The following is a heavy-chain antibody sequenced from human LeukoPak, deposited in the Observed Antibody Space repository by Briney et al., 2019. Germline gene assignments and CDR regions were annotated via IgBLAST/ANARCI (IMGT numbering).Heavy chain of an antibody. J-gene: IGHJ6*02. CDR3: ARDLPQDIVVVPAAMSYYYYGMDV. V-gene: IGHV3-30-3*01. CDR1: GFTFSSYA. D-gene: IGHD2-2*01. Sequence: GRSLRLSCAASGFTFSSYAMHWVRQAPGKGLEWVAVISYDGSNKYYADSVKGRFTISRDNSKDTLYLQMNSLRAEDTAVYYCARDLPQDIVVVPAAMSYYYYGMDVWGQGTTVTVSS. CDR2: ISYDGSNK.